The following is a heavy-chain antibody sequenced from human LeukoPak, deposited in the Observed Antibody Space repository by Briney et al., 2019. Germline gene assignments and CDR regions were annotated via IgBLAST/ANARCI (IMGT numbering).Heavy chain of an antibody. CDR2: IWFDGSVK. Sequence: GGSLRLSCAASGFTFNTFCMRWVRQAPGQGLEWVAAIWFDGSVKHYSDAVKGRFTISRDNSLNTLYLQMNSLRVEDTAIYYCAKDTAVQFLEPAFWGQGTLVTVSS. CDR1: GFTFNTFC. V-gene: IGHV3-33*03. CDR3: AKDTAVQFLEPAF. J-gene: IGHJ4*02. D-gene: IGHD3-3*01.